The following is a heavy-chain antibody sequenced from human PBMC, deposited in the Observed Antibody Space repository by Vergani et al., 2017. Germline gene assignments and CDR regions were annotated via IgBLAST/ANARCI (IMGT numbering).Heavy chain of an antibody. V-gene: IGHV7-4-1*02. CDR3: ARGRQWRLTEYLYGMDV. D-gene: IGHD6-19*01. Sequence: QVQLLQSGSELKKPGASVRLSCEASGYTFTNYPLIWVRQAPGQGLEFMGWINTNSGNPTYAPVFTGRFVFSLDTSVSTAYLQISGLKAEDSAVYYCARGRQWRLTEYLYGMDVWGQGTTVTVSS. J-gene: IGHJ6*02. CDR2: INTNSGNP. CDR1: GYTFTNYP.